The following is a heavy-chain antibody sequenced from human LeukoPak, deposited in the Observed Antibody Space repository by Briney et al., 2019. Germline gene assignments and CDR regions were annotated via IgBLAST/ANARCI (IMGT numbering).Heavy chain of an antibody. D-gene: IGHD2-2*02. CDR2: IYHSGST. J-gene: IGHJ6*03. Sequence: SQALSLTCTVSGGSISSGGYYWSWIRRPPGKGLEWIGYIYHSGSTYYNPSLKSRVTISVDRSKNQFSLKLSSVTAADTAVYYCASSHPEYCSSTSCYKGHYYYYYYMDVWGKGTTVTVSS. V-gene: IGHV4-30-2*02. CDR1: GGSISSGGYY. CDR3: ASSHPEYCSSTSCYKGHYYYYYYMDV.